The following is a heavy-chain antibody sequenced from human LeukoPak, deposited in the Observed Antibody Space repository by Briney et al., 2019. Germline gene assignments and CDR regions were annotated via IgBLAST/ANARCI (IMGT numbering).Heavy chain of an antibody. CDR3: AKSGALFGSTTGLLDY. CDR1: GFTFNTYG. D-gene: IGHD3-3*01. Sequence: GGSLRLSCAASGFTFNTYGMHWVRQAPGKGLEWVAFIRYDGSNKYYADSVKGRFTISRDNSKNTLYLQMNSLRAEDTAVYYCAKSGALFGSTTGLLDYWGQGTLVTVSS. CDR2: IRYDGSNK. J-gene: IGHJ4*02. V-gene: IGHV3-30*02.